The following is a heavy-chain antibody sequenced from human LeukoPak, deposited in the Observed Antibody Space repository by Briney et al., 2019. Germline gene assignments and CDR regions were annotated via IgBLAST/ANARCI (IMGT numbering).Heavy chain of an antibody. CDR1: GYTFTGYY. D-gene: IGHD3-3*01. J-gene: IGHJ5*02. V-gene: IGHV1-2*02. CDR2: INPNSGGT. Sequence: ASVKVSCKASGYTFTGYYMHWVRQAPGQGLEWMGWINPNSGGTNYAQKFQGRVTMTRDTSISTAYMELSRLRPDDTAVYYCARDPITIFGVVILPNNWFDPWGQGTLVTVSS. CDR3: ARDPITIFGVVILPNNWFDP.